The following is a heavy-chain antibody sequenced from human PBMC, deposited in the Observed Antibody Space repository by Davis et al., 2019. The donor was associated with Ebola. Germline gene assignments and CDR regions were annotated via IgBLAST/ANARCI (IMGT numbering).Heavy chain of an antibody. D-gene: IGHD6-13*01. CDR2: IRSKANSYAT. V-gene: IGHV3-73*01. Sequence: GGSLRLSCAASGFTFSGSAMHWVRQASGKGLEWVGRIRSKANSYATAYAASVKGRFTISRDDSKNTAYLQMNSLKTEDTAVYYCTRDLKQPPPSYYNGMDVWGQGTTVTVSS. J-gene: IGHJ6*02. CDR3: TRDLKQPPPSYYNGMDV. CDR1: GFTFSGSA.